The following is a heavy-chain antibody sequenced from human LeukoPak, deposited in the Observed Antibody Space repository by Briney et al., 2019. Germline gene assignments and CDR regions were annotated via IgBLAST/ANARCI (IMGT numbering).Heavy chain of an antibody. Sequence: PAGSRRLSCAASGFTFSDYYMSCIRQAPGKGLEWVSYISSSGSTIYYADSVKGRFTISRDNAKNSLYLQMNSLRAEDTAVYYCASGDIVATIDYWGQGTLVTVSS. J-gene: IGHJ4*02. CDR1: GFTFSDYY. D-gene: IGHD5-12*01. CDR2: ISSSGSTI. V-gene: IGHV3-11*01. CDR3: ASGDIVATIDY.